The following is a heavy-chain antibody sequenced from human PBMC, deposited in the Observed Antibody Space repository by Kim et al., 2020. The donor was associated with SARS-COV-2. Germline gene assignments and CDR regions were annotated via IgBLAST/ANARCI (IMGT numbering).Heavy chain of an antibody. CDR2: INHSGST. D-gene: IGHD3-10*01. CDR1: GGSFSGYY. J-gene: IGHJ6*02. CDR3: ARREVRGGSGRQYYYGMDV. V-gene: IGHV4-34*01. Sequence: SETLSLTCAVYGGSFSGYYWSWIRQPPGKGLEWIGEINHSGSTNYNPSLKSRVTISVDTSKNQFSLKLSSVTAADTAVYYCARREVRGGSGRQYYYGMDVWGQGTTVTVSS.